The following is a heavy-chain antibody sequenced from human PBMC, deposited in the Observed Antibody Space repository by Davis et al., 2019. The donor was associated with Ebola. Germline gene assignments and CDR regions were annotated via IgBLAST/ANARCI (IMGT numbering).Heavy chain of an antibody. V-gene: IGHV1-2*06. CDR2: INPNSGGT. J-gene: IGHJ4*02. Sequence: ASVKVSCKASGYTFTGYYMHWVRQAPGQGLEWMGRINPNSGGTNYAQKFQGRVTMTRDASISTAYMELSRLRSDDTAVYYCAASTSSPLVNDYWGQGTLVTVSP. D-gene: IGHD6-13*01. CDR3: AASTSSPLVNDY. CDR1: GYTFTGYY.